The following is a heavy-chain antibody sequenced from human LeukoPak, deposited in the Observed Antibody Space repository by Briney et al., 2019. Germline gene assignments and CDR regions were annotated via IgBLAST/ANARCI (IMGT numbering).Heavy chain of an antibody. V-gene: IGHV4-59*08. CDR1: GDSISDYY. Sequence: SETLSLTCTVSGDSISDYYWSWIRQSPGKGLEWIGYVHNSGSTKYNPSLKSRVTISVDTSKNQYSLNLSSVTAADTAVYYCARRNYRGSKRQQLVLTYFDYWGQGTLVTVSS. J-gene: IGHJ4*02. CDR2: VHNSGST. CDR3: ARRNYRGSKRQQLVLTYFDY. D-gene: IGHD6-13*01.